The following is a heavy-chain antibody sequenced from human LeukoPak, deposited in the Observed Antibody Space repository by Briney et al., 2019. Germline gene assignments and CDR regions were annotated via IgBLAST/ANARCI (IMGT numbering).Heavy chain of an antibody. J-gene: IGHJ6*03. V-gene: IGHV1-69*01. CDR2: IIPIFGTA. Sequence: SVKVSCKASGGTFSSYAISWVRQAPGQGLEWMGGIIPIFGTANYAQKFQGRVTITADESTSTAYMELSSLRSEDTAVYYCAPLGYYYMDVWGKGTTVTISS. CDR3: APLGYYYMDV. CDR1: GGTFSSYA.